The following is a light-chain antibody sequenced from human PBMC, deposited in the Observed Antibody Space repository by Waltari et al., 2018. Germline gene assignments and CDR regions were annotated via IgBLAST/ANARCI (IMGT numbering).Light chain of an antibody. J-gene: IGLJ3*02. V-gene: IGLV2-23*02. CDR1: SSDFGAYKV. CDR2: EIN. Sequence: QSALTQPASVSGSPGQSITISCTGTSSDFGAYKVVSWYQQHPGKAPKLMIYEINQRPSGISNRFSGSKFGNTAVLTISGLQTDDEADYYCCSYVTGDTWVFGGGTRVAVL. CDR3: CSYVTGDTWV.